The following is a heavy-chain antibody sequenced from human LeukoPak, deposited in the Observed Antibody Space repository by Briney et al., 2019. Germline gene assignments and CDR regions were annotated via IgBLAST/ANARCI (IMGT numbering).Heavy chain of an antibody. J-gene: IGHJ6*02. CDR1: GFTFSSYW. V-gene: IGHV3-7*04. Sequence: GGSLRLSCAASGFTFSSYWMSWVRQAPGKGLEWVANIKQDGSEKYYVDPVKGRFTISRDNAKNSLYLQMNSLRAEDTAVYYCARHTKGRTYGMDVWGQGTTVTVSS. CDR2: IKQDGSEK. D-gene: IGHD2-8*01. CDR3: ARHTKGRTYGMDV.